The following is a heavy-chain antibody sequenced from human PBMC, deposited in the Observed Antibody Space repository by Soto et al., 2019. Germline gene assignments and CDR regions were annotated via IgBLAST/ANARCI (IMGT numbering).Heavy chain of an antibody. D-gene: IGHD1-7*01. J-gene: IGHJ6*02. CDR2: ISGYNGNT. Sequence: QVQLVQSGGEVKKPGASVKVSCKASGYTFTSSGLSWVRQAPGQGLEWMGWISGYNGNTKYEQKFQDRVSMTTDTSTNTAYMELRSLTSDDTAVYYCARAGELPYYYYGMDVWGQGTTVIVSS. CDR1: GYTFTSSG. V-gene: IGHV1-18*01. CDR3: ARAGELPYYYYGMDV.